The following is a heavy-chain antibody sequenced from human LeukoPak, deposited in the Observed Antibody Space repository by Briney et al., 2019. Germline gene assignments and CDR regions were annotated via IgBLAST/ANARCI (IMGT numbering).Heavy chain of an antibody. D-gene: IGHD2-15*01. J-gene: IGHJ2*01. CDR3: AKLWGYCSGGSCNHKNWYFDL. V-gene: IGHV3-23*01. Sequence: GGSLRLSCAASGFTFSSYAMSWVRQAPGKGMGWVSAISGSGGSTYYADPVKDRVTISRDNTKNTLYLQMNSLRAEDTAVYYCAKLWGYCSGGSCNHKNWYFDLWGRGTLVTVSS. CDR2: ISGSGGST. CDR1: GFTFSSYA.